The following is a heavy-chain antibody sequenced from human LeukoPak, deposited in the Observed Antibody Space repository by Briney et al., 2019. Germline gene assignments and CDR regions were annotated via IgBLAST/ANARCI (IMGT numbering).Heavy chain of an antibody. CDR3: ARVYGYYYADPPRDPFDY. Sequence: SETLSLTCTVSGYSISSGYYWGWIRQPPGKGLEWIGSIYHSGSTYYNPSLKSRVTISVDTSKNQFSLKLSSVTAADTAVYYCARVYGYYYADPPRDPFDYWGQGTLVTVSS. V-gene: IGHV4-38-2*02. CDR1: GYSISSGYY. J-gene: IGHJ4*02. D-gene: IGHD3-22*01. CDR2: IYHSGST.